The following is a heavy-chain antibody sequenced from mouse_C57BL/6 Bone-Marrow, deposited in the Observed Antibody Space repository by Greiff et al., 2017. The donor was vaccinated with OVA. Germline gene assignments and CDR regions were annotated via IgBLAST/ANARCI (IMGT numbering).Heavy chain of an antibody. V-gene: IGHV5-6*01. Sequence: EVKLVESGGDLVKPGGSLKLSCAASGFTFSSYGMSWVRQTPDKRLEWVATISSGGSYTYYPDSVKGRFTISRDNAKNTLYLQMSSLKSEDTAMYYCARHHGSSSFDYWGQGTTLTVSS. J-gene: IGHJ2*01. CDR1: GFTFSSYG. CDR2: ISSGGSYT. CDR3: ARHHGSSSFDY. D-gene: IGHD1-1*01.